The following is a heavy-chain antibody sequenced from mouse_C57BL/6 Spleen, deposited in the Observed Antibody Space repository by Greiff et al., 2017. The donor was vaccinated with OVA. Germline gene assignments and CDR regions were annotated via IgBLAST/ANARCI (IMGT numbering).Heavy chain of an antibody. CDR1: GFTFSDYG. CDR3: ANDGYYGFFAY. J-gene: IGHJ3*01. V-gene: IGHV5-17*01. D-gene: IGHD2-3*01. Sequence: EVQVVESGGGLVKPGGSLKLSCAASGFTFSDYGMHWVRQAPEKGLEWVAYISSGSSTIYYADTVKGRFTISRDNAKNTLFLQMTSLRSEDTAIYYCANDGYYGFFAYWGQGTLVTVSA. CDR2: ISSGSSTI.